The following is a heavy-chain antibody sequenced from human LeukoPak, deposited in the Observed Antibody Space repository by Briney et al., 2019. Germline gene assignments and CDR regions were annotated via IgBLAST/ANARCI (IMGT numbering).Heavy chain of an antibody. D-gene: IGHD1-20*01. CDR1: GFSFSDYY. V-gene: IGHV3-11*04. CDR3: ARDRGIDGTTGYYYMDV. CDR2: IGSTI. Sequence: GGSLRLSCVASGFSFSDYYMSWIRQAPGKGLEWVSYIGSTIYYADSVKGRFTISRDNAKNSLYLQMNSLRAEDTAVYYCARDRGIDGTTGYYYMDVWGKGTTVTVSS. J-gene: IGHJ6*03.